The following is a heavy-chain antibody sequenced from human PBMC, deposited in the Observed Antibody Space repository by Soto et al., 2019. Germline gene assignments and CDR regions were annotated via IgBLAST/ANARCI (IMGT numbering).Heavy chain of an antibody. Sequence: QVQLVQSGAEVKKPGASVKVSCKASGYTFTSYGISWVRQAPGQGLEWMGWISVYNVKTNYAQKFQGRVTMTTDTSTSTVYMELRSLRSDETAVYYCARDLEQWLVRNDYWGQGTLVTVSS. V-gene: IGHV1-18*04. CDR2: ISVYNVKT. CDR3: ARDLEQWLVRNDY. D-gene: IGHD6-19*01. CDR1: GYTFTSYG. J-gene: IGHJ4*02.